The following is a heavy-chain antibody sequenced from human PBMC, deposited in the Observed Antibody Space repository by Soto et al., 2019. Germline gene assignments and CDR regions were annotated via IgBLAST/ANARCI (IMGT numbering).Heavy chain of an antibody. J-gene: IGHJ4*02. CDR3: AKAYFVWSSEKPYYFDY. Sequence: EVQLLDSGGGLVQPGGSLRLSCAASGFTFSNYAMTWVRQGPGKGLERVSGISGSGGRSYYADSVKGRFTISRDNSKSTLYLQMNSLRAEDTAVYYCAKAYFVWSSEKPYYFDYWGQGTLVNVSS. CDR2: ISGSGGRS. V-gene: IGHV3-23*01. CDR1: GFTFSNYA. D-gene: IGHD3-16*01.